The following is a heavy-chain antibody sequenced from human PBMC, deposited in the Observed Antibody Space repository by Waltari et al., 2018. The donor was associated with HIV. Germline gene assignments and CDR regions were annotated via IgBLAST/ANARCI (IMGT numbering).Heavy chain of an antibody. J-gene: IGHJ3*02. CDR1: GFPFSRSA. CDR3: ARDSLYSDSSGYYFRPFDM. D-gene: IGHD3-22*01. Sequence: QDQLVESGGGMVQPGRSLRLSCAASGFPFSRSAMPWVRQAPGKGLEWVAVISFDGSSAYYADSVKGRFTISKDNPKNTLYLQMKSLITEDTAVYFCARDSLYSDSSGYYFRPFDMWGQGTMVTVSS. CDR2: ISFDGSSA. V-gene: IGHV3-30-3*01.